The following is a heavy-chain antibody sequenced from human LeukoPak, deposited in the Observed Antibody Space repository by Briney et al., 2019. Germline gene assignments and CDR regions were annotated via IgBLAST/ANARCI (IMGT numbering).Heavy chain of an antibody. D-gene: IGHD5-24*01. CDR2: IFYGGST. J-gene: IGHJ4*02. Sequence: SETLSLTCTVSGASISSYYWNWIRQPPGKGLEWIGYIFYGGSTNYNPSLKSRVTMSVDTSKNQFSLKLRSVTAADTAVYHCARLFRDGYSFFDYWGQGTLVTVSS. CDR1: GASISSYY. V-gene: IGHV4-59*08. CDR3: ARLFRDGYSFFDY.